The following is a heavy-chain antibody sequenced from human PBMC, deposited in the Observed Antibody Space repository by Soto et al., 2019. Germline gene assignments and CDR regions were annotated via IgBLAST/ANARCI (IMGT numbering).Heavy chain of an antibody. CDR3: AREGDDVLRFLEWLSDGGRYFDY. V-gene: IGHV4-38-2*02. D-gene: IGHD3-3*01. J-gene: IGHJ4*01. CDR1: GYSISSGYY. Sequence: ASETLSLTCAVSGYSISSGYYWGWIRQPPGKGLEWIGTIYLSGTTYYNPSLKSRVTISVDTSKNQFSLKLSSVTAADTAVYYCAREGDDVLRFLEWLSDGGRYFDYWGHGTLVTVSS. CDR2: IYLSGTT.